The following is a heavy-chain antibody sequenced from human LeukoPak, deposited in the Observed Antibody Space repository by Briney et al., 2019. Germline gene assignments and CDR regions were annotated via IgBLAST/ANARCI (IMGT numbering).Heavy chain of an antibody. D-gene: IGHD3-3*01. CDR2: ISWNSGSI. CDR1: GFTFDDYA. J-gene: IGHJ3*02. V-gene: IGHV3-9*01. Sequence: SLRLSCAASGFTFDDYAMHWVRQAPGKGLEWVSGISWNSGSIGYADSVKGRFTISRDNAKNSLYLQMNSLRAEDTALYYCANLGFWSGFAAFDIWGQGTMVTVSS. CDR3: ANLGFWSGFAAFDI.